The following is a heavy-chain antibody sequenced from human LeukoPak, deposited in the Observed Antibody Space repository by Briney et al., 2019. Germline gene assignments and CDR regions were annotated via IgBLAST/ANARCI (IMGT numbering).Heavy chain of an antibody. J-gene: IGHJ1*01. CDR3: VKGHSSSWYEGYFQH. D-gene: IGHD6-13*01. Sequence: PGGSLRLSCAASGFTFDDYTMHWVRQAPGKGLEWVSLISWDGGSTYYADSVKGRFTISRDNSKNSLYLQMNSLRTEDTALYYCVKGHSSSWYEGYFQHWGQGTLVTVSS. CDR2: ISWDGGST. V-gene: IGHV3-43*01. CDR1: GFTFDDYT.